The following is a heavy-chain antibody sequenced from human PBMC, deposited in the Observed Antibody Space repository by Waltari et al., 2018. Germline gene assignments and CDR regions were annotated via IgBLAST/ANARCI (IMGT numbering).Heavy chain of an antibody. V-gene: IGHV3-21*01. J-gene: IGHJ4*02. CDR2: ISSRSTYI. CDR3: ARDGSY. Sequence: EVQLLQSGGGLAEPGGSLRLSCVASGFTFSSHALSWVRQAPGKGLEWVSSISSRSTYIDYTDSVKGRFTISRDNAKNSLYLQMNSLRAEDTAVYYCARDGSYWGQGTLVTVSS. CDR1: GFTFSSHA.